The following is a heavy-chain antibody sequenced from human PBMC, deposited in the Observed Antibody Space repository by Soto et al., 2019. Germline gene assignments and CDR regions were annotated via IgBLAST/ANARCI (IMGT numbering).Heavy chain of an antibody. CDR3: ARVIPGAEAWFDP. CDR1: GNTFTNFG. CDR2: ISAYTDDP. D-gene: IGHD2-2*01. Sequence: QGQLVQSGAEVKKPGASVKVSCTASGNTFTNFGVTWVRQAPGQGLEWMGWISAYTDDPNYAQKFQGRVTMTIDTSASTASLDLRSLTSDDTAVYYGARVIPGAEAWFDPWGQGTLVTVSS. V-gene: IGHV1-18*01. J-gene: IGHJ5*02.